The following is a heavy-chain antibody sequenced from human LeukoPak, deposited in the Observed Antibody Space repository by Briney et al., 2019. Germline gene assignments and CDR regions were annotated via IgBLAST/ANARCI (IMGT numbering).Heavy chain of an antibody. Sequence: SETLSLTCAVYGGSFSGYYWSWIRQPPGKGLEWIGEIYHSGSTNYNPSLKSRVTISVDKSKNQFSLKLSSVTAADTAVYYCARTSGWYEDYWGQGTLVTVSS. V-gene: IGHV4-34*01. CDR3: ARTSGWYEDY. J-gene: IGHJ4*02. CDR1: GGSFSGYY. D-gene: IGHD6-19*01. CDR2: IYHSGST.